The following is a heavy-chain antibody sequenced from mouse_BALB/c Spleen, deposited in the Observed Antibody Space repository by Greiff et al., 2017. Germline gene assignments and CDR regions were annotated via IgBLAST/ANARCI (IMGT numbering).Heavy chain of an antibody. CDR3: ARHDRYDYYAMDY. V-gene: IGHV5-12-1*01. CDR1: GFAFSSYD. CDR2: ISSGGGST. J-gene: IGHJ4*01. Sequence: EVQVVESGGGFVKPGGSLKLSCAASGFAFSSYDMSWVRQTPEKRLEWVAYISSGGGSTYYPDTVKGRFTISRDNAKNTLYLQMSSLKSEDTAMYYCARHDRYDYYAMDYWGQGTSVTVSS. D-gene: IGHD2-14*01.